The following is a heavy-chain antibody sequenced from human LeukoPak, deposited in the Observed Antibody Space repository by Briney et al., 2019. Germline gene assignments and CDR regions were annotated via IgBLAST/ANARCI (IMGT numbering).Heavy chain of an antibody. CDR1: GYTFTGYY. CDR3: ARAGGGYSHGWGAFDI. Sequence: ASVKVSCKASGYTFTGYYMHWVRQAPGQGPEWMGWINPDSGGTSYAQKFQGRVTMTRDTSITTAYMELSRLISDDTAVYYCARAGGGYSHGWGAFDIWGQGTMVTVSS. V-gene: IGHV1-2*02. CDR2: INPDSGGT. J-gene: IGHJ3*02. D-gene: IGHD5-18*01.